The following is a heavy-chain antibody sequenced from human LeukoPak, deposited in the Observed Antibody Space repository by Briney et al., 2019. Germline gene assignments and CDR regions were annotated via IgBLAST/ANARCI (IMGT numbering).Heavy chain of an antibody. D-gene: IGHD5-18*01. Sequence: PSETLSLTCTVSGASISRGTYYWGWIRQSPEKELEWIGSIDSSGTTHYNSSLKSRVIISVDTSKNQVSLNLTSVTFADTAVYYCARHGYIQFWLYWGQGTQVIVSS. V-gene: IGHV4-39*01. CDR3: ARHGYIQFWLY. CDR1: GASISRGTYY. J-gene: IGHJ4*02. CDR2: IDSSGTT.